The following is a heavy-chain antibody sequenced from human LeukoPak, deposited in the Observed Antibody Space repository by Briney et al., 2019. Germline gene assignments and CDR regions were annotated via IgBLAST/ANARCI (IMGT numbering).Heavy chain of an antibody. CDR2: IYYGGST. V-gene: IGHV4-59*01. CDR1: GGSISSYY. Sequence: SETLSLTCTVSGGSISSYYWSWIRQPPGKGLEWIGYIYYGGSTNYNPSLKSRVTISLDTSKNHFSLKLSSVTAADTAVYYCARGYYDSSGYPHLDYWGQGTLVTVSS. J-gene: IGHJ4*02. D-gene: IGHD3-22*01. CDR3: ARGYYDSSGYPHLDY.